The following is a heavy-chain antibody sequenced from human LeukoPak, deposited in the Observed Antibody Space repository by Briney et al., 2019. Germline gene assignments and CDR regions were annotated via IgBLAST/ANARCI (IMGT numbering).Heavy chain of an antibody. CDR2: ISYDGSNK. J-gene: IGHJ4*02. Sequence: AGGSLRLSCAASGLPFSSHGMRWVRQAPGKRLEWVAVISYDGSNKYYADSVKGRFTISRDNSKNALYLQMNSLRAEDTVVYYCANLPLRDIVANHWGQGTLVTVSS. CDR1: GLPFSSHG. CDR3: ANLPLRDIVANH. V-gene: IGHV3-30*18. D-gene: IGHD5-12*01.